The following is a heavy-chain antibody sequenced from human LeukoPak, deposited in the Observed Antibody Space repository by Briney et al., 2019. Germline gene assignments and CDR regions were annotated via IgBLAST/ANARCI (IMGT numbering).Heavy chain of an antibody. V-gene: IGHV4-34*01. CDR2: INHSGST. CDR3: ARGRRLYGMDV. J-gene: IGHJ6*02. Sequence: SETLSLTCAVYGGSFSGYYWSWIRQPPGKGLEWIGEINHSGSTNYNPSLKSRVTISVDTSKNQFSLKLSSVTATDTAVYYCARGRRLYGMDVWGQGTTVTVSS. CDR1: GGSFSGYY.